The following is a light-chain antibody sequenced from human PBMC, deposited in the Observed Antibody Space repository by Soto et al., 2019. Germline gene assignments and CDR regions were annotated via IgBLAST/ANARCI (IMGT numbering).Light chain of an antibody. V-gene: IGKV3-20*01. J-gene: IGKJ1*01. Sequence: EIVLTQSPGTLSLSPREIATLSCMASQSVSNNYLAWYQQKPGQAPRLLIYGASNRATGIPDRFSGSGSGTDFTLTISRLETEDFAVYYCQQYGSSGTFGQGTKVDI. CDR2: GAS. CDR1: QSVSNNY. CDR3: QQYGSSGT.